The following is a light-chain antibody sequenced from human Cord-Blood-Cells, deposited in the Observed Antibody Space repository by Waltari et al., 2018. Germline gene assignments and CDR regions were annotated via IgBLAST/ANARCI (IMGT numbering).Light chain of an antibody. CDR2: RNN. V-gene: IGLV1-47*01. Sequence: QSVLTQPPSASGTPGQRVTISCSGSSSNIGSNYVYWYQQLPGTAPKLLIHRNNQRPSGVPDRFSGSKSGTSAFLAISGLRSEDEADYYCAAWDDSLSGVVFGGGTKLTVL. CDR3: AAWDDSLSGVV. CDR1: SSNIGSNY. J-gene: IGLJ2*01.